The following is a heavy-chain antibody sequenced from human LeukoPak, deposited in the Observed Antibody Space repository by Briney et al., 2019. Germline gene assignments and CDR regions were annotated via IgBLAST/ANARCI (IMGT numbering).Heavy chain of an antibody. CDR1: GFTFSSYG. CDR2: ISYDGSNK. CDR3: AKDQRYRHYDSSGYLDY. Sequence: PGRSLRLSCAASGFTFSSYGMHWVRQAPGKGLEWVAVISYDGSNKYYADSVKGRFTISRDNSKNTLYLQMNSLRAEDTAVYYCAKDQRYRHYDSSGYLDYWGQGTLVTVSS. D-gene: IGHD3-22*01. J-gene: IGHJ4*02. V-gene: IGHV3-30*18.